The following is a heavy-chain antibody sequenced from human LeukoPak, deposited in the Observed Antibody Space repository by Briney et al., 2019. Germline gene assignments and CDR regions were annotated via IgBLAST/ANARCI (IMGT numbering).Heavy chain of an antibody. J-gene: IGHJ6*02. CDR2: IYYSGST. CDR3: ARHRGSYYDVYYYGMDV. V-gene: IGHV4-59*08. CDR1: GGSISSYY. Sequence: SSETLSLTCTVSGGSISSYYWSWIRQPPGTGLEWIGYIYYSGSTNYNPSLKSRVTISVDTSKNQFSLKLSSVTAADTAVYYCARHRGSYYDVYYYGMDVWGQGTTVTVSS. D-gene: IGHD1-26*01.